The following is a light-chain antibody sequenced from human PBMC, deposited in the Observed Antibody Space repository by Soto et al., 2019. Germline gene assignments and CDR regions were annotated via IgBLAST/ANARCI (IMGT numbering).Light chain of an antibody. CDR3: QQYFEWPPMT. CDR2: DAS. Sequence: EIVLTQSPATLSLSPGERATLSCRASQSVSSYLAWYQQKPGQAPRLLIYDASNRATGIPARFSGSGSGTEFTLTISSLRSEDSGIYYCQQYFEWPPMTFGQGTKVEI. CDR1: QSVSSY. J-gene: IGKJ1*01. V-gene: IGKV3-11*01.